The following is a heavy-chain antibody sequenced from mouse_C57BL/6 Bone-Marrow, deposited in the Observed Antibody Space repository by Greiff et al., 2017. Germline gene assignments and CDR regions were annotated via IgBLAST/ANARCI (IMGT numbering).Heavy chain of an antibody. Sequence: VKLQQSGPELVKPGASVKISCKASGYAFSSSWMNWVKQRPGKGLEWIGRIYPGDGDTNYNGKFKGKATLTADKSSSTAYMQLSSLTSEDSAVYFCARWPTVGATPYWYFDVWGTGTTVTVSS. D-gene: IGHD1-1*01. J-gene: IGHJ1*03. CDR2: IYPGDGDT. V-gene: IGHV1-82*01. CDR1: GYAFSSSW. CDR3: ARWPTVGATPYWYFDV.